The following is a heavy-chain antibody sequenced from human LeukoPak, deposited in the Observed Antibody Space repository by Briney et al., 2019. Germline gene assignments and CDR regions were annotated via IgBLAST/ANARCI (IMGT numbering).Heavy chain of an antibody. CDR3: ARDGVVVVAATSGGYYGMDV. V-gene: IGHV3-48*02. D-gene: IGHD2-15*01. J-gene: IGHJ6*02. CDR2: ISSSSSTI. CDR1: GFTFSSYS. Sequence: GSLRLSCAASGFTFSSYSMNWVRQAPGKGLEWVSYISSSSSTIYYADSVKGRFTISRDNAKNSLYLQMNSLRDEDTAVYYCARDGVVVVAATSGGYYGMDVWGQGTTVTVSS.